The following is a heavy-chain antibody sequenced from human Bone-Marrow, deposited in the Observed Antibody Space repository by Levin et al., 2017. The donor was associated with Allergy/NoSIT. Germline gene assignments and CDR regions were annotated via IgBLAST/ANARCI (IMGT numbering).Heavy chain of an antibody. CDR3: ARLMGASTIYDY. CDR2: LNQDGSVK. Sequence: GGSLRLSCAASGFTFSRHWMSWVRQAPGKGLEWVASLNQDGSVKYHVDSVKGRFTISRDNAENSLYLQMSSLTLEDTAVYYCARLMGASTIYDYWGQGTLVTVSS. V-gene: IGHV3-7*01. CDR1: GFTFSRHW. J-gene: IGHJ4*02. D-gene: IGHD3-16*01.